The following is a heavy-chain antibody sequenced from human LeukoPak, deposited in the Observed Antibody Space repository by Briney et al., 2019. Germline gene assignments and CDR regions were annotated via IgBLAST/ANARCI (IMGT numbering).Heavy chain of an antibody. Sequence: VASVKVSCKASGYTFNDYFIHWLRQAPGQGLEWMGWINPNGGETNYPQKFQGRVTMTRDTSISTADMELRWLTSDDTAMYYCARDIAPSGSWWFDTWGQGTPATVSS. V-gene: IGHV1-2*02. CDR2: INPNGGET. CDR1: GYTFNDYF. J-gene: IGHJ5*02. D-gene: IGHD6-13*01. CDR3: ARDIAPSGSWWFDT.